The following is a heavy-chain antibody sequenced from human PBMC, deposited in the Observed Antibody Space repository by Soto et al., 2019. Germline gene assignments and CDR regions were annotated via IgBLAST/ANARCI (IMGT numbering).Heavy chain of an antibody. CDR2: TYYRSKWYN. CDR1: GDSVSSNSAA. J-gene: IGHJ6*02. CDR3: ARDAYSSGWYGWYYGMDV. D-gene: IGHD6-19*01. Sequence: SQTLSLTCAISGDSVSSNSAAWNWIRQSPSRGLERLGRTYYRSKWYNDYAVSVKSRITINPDTSKNQFSLQLNSVTPEDTAVYYCARDAYSSGWYGWYYGMDVWGQGTTVTVSS. V-gene: IGHV6-1*01.